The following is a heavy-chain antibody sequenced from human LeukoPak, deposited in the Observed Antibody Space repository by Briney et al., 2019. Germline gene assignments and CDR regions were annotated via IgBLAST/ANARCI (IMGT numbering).Heavy chain of an antibody. J-gene: IGHJ3*02. V-gene: IGHV3-30*03. CDR2: ISYDGSNK. CDR3: ARESPYYYDSPDAFDI. D-gene: IGHD3-22*01. Sequence: GSLRLSCAASGFTFSSYGMHWVRQAPGKGLEWVAVISYDGSNKYYADSVKGRFTISRDNSKNTLYLQMNSLRAEDTAVYYCARESPYYYDSPDAFDIWGQGTMVTVSS. CDR1: GFTFSSYG.